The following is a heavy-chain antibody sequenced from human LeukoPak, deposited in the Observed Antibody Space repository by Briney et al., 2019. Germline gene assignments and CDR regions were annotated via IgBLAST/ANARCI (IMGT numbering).Heavy chain of an antibody. D-gene: IGHD3-22*01. V-gene: IGHV4-34*01. Sequence: SETLSLTCAVYGGSFSGYYWSWIRQPPGKGLEWFGEINHSGSTNYNPSLKSRVTISVDTSKNQFSLKLSSVTAADTAVYYCARRYYELIYYYYGMDVWGKGTTVTVSS. J-gene: IGHJ6*04. CDR3: ARRYYELIYYYYGMDV. CDR1: GGSFSGYY. CDR2: INHSGST.